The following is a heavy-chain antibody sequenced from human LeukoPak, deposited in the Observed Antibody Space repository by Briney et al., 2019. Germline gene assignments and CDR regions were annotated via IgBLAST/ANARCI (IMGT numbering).Heavy chain of an antibody. CDR2: IYSGGST. CDR3: ARIGCSSTSCPDYFDY. D-gene: IGHD2-2*01. CDR1: GFTVSSNY. V-gene: IGHV3-53*01. Sequence: GGSLRLSCAASGFTVSSNYMSWVRQAPGKGLEWVSVIYSGGSTYYADSVKGRFTISRDNSKHTLYLQMNSLRVEDTAVYYCARIGCSSTSCPDYFDYWPQGTLVRVSS. J-gene: IGHJ4*02.